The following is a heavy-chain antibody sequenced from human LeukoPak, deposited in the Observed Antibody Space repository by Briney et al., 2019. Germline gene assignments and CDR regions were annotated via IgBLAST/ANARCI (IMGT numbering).Heavy chain of an antibody. Sequence: PGGSLRLSCAASGFTFSSYWMNWYRQAPGKGLEWVGNINQDASEINSVDSVTGRFTISRDNAKNPLHLQMNSLRAEDTAVYYCATDRDNSDWQKRFDSWGQGTLVTVSS. CDR2: INQDASEI. J-gene: IGHJ4*02. CDR3: ATDRDNSDWQKRFDS. V-gene: IGHV3-7*01. CDR1: GFTFSSYW. D-gene: IGHD2-21*02.